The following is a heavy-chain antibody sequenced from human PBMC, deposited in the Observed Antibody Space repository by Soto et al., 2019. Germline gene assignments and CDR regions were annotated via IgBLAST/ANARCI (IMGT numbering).Heavy chain of an antibody. Sequence: GGSLRLSCAASGFTFSSYAMHWVRQAPGKGLEWVAVISYDGSNKYYADSVKGRFTISRDNSKNTLYLQMNSLRAEETAVYYCARDGSSWYRGMDVWGQGTTVTVSS. CDR1: GFTFSSYA. CDR2: ISYDGSNK. V-gene: IGHV3-30-3*01. J-gene: IGHJ6*02. D-gene: IGHD6-13*01. CDR3: ARDGSSWYRGMDV.